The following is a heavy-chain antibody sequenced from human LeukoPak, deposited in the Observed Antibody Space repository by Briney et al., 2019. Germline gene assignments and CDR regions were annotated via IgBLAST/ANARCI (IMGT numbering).Heavy chain of an antibody. CDR2: IYPGASDT. D-gene: IGHD6-13*01. Sequence: GESLKISCKGSGYSFTNYWIGWVRQMPGKGLEWMGIIYPGASDTRYSPSFQGQVTISADKSISTAYLQWSSLKASDTAMYYCARHRSSSWYGDAFDIWGQGTMVTVSS. CDR3: ARHRSSSWYGDAFDI. V-gene: IGHV5-51*01. J-gene: IGHJ3*02. CDR1: GYSFTNYW.